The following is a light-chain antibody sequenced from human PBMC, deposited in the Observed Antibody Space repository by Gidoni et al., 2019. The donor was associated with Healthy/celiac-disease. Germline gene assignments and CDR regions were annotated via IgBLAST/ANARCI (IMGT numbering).Light chain of an antibody. J-gene: IGKJ1*01. Sequence: EMVLTQSPGTLSLSPGERATLSCRASQRVRSSYLAWYQQKPGQAPRLLIYGASSRATGIPDRFSGSGSGTDFALTISRLEPEDFAVYYCQQYGSSTWTFGQGTKVEIK. V-gene: IGKV3-20*01. CDR2: GAS. CDR1: QRVRSSY. CDR3: QQYGSSTWT.